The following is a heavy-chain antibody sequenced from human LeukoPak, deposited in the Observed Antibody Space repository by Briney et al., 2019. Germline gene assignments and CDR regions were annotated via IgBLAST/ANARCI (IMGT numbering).Heavy chain of an antibody. CDR1: GYTFTSYY. CDR2: MNPNSGNT. CDR3: ARDTDLGRAVAGTVDY. V-gene: IGHV1-8*02. J-gene: IGHJ4*02. Sequence: ASVKVSCKASGYTFTSYYMHWVRQATGQGLEWMGWMNPNSGNTGYAQKLQGRVTMTTDTSTSTAYMELRSLRSDDTAVYYCARDTDLGRAVAGTVDYWGQGTLVTVSS. D-gene: IGHD6-19*01.